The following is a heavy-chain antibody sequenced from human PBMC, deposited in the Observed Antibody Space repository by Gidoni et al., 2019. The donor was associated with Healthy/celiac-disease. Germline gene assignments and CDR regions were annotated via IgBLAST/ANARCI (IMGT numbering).Heavy chain of an antibody. CDR3: ARDRSVGIFGENDY. D-gene: IGHD3-3*01. J-gene: IGHJ4*02. CDR2: IIPIFGTA. Sequence: VQLVPAGAEVKKPGSSLKVSCKASGGTLSSYAISWVRQAPGQGLEWMGRIIPIFGTANYAQKFQGRVTITADEPTSTAYMELSSLRSEDTAVYYCARDRSVGIFGENDYWGQGTLVTVSS. V-gene: IGHV1-69*18. CDR1: GGTLSSYA.